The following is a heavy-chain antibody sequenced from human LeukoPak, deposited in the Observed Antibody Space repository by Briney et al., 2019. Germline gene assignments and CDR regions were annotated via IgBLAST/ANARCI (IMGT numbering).Heavy chain of an antibody. CDR3: ERVPLPYYYMDV. Sequence: ASVKVSCKASGYTFTSYGISWVRQAPGQGLEWMGWISAYNGNTNYAQKLQGRVTMTTDTSTSTAYMELRSLRSDDTAVCYCERVPLPYYYMDVWGKGTTVTVSS. J-gene: IGHJ6*03. CDR1: GYTFTSYG. CDR2: ISAYNGNT. V-gene: IGHV1-18*01.